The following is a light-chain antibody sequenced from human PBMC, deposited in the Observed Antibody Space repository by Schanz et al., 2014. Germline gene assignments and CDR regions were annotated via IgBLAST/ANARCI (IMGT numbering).Light chain of an antibody. CDR3: QSYDSSLGFE. J-gene: IGLJ3*02. V-gene: IGLV2-8*01. Sequence: QSALTQPPSASGSPGQSVTISCTGTSSDVGGYNFVSWYQQIPGKAPKLMIYKVTQRPSGVPDRFTGSKSGNTASLTVSGLQAEDEADYYCQSYDSSLGFEFGGGTKLTVL. CDR1: SSDVGGYNF. CDR2: KVT.